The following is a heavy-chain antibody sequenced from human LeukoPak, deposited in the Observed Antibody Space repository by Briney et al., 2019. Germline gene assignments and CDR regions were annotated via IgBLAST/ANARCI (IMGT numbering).Heavy chain of an antibody. D-gene: IGHD1-26*01. J-gene: IGHJ4*02. CDR1: GFTFSSYS. Sequence: GRSLRLSCAASGFTFSSYSMNWVRQAPGKGLEWVSYISSSSSTIYYADSVKGRFTISRDNAKNSLYLQMNSLRAEDTAVYYCARVRSGSLLPDYWGQGTLSPSPQ. CDR3: ARVRSGSLLPDY. CDR2: ISSSSSTI. V-gene: IGHV3-48*01.